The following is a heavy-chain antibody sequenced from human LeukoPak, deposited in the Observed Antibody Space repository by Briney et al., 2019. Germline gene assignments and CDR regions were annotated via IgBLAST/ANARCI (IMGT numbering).Heavy chain of an antibody. CDR2: ISGSGDTT. V-gene: IGHV3-23*01. D-gene: IGHD6-13*01. Sequence: GGSLRLSCAASGFTFHRYAMSWVRQAPGRGLEWVSAISGSGDTTYYADTVKGRFTVSRDNSKDTLYLQMSSLRADDTAVYYCAKGPRQQLVTRFDNWGQGTLVTVSS. CDR1: GFTFHRYA. CDR3: AKGPRQQLVTRFDN. J-gene: IGHJ4*02.